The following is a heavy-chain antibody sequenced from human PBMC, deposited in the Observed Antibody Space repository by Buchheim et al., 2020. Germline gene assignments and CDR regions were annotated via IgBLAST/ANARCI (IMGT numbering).Heavy chain of an antibody. Sequence: QVQLVESGGGVVQPGRSLRLSCAASGFTFSSYAMHWVRQAPSKGLEWVAVISYDGSNKYYADSVKGRFTISRDNSKNTLYLQMNSLRAEDTAVYYCARDWTPVVVTATPLGYWGQGTL. CDR1: GFTFSSYA. CDR3: ARDWTPVVVTATPLGY. D-gene: IGHD2-21*02. V-gene: IGHV3-30-3*01. J-gene: IGHJ4*02. CDR2: ISYDGSNK.